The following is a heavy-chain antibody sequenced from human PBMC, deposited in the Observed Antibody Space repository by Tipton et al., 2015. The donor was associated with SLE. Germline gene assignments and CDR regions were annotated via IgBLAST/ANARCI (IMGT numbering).Heavy chain of an antibody. Sequence: SGFTFSSYAMHWVRQAPGKGLEWVSVVSYDGSHKYYADSVKGRFTISRDNSKNTLYLQMNSLRAEDTAVYYCARDGELGSSFYYYMDVWGKGTTVTVSS. D-gene: IGHD3-10*01. CDR2: VSYDGSHK. CDR1: GFTFSSYA. J-gene: IGHJ6*03. V-gene: IGHV3-30*04. CDR3: ARDGELGSSFYYYMDV.